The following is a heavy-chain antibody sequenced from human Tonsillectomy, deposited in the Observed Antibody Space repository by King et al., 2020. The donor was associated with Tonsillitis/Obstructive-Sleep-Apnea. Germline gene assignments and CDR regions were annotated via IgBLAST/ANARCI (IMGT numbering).Heavy chain of an antibody. Sequence: QLVQSGAEVKKPGASVKVSCKASGCTFTSYYMHWVRQAPGQGLEWMGIINTSGGSRSYAQKFQGRVTMTRDTSTSTVYMELSSLRSEDTAVYYCARESDTSYVFDIWGQGTMVTVSS. CDR2: INTSGGSR. V-gene: IGHV1-46*01. J-gene: IGHJ3*02. CDR1: GCTFTSYY. CDR3: ARESDTSYVFDI. D-gene: IGHD5-18*01.